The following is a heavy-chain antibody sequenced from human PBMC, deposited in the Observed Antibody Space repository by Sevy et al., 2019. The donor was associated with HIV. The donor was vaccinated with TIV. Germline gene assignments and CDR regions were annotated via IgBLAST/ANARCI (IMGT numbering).Heavy chain of an antibody. V-gene: IGHV3-48*01. D-gene: IGHD2-15*01. J-gene: IGHJ3*02. CDR3: ARLGIVGGGAFDI. CDR2: ISSSSSTI. Sequence: GGSLRLSCAASGFTFSSYSMNWVRQAPGKGLEWVSYISSSSSTIYYADSVKGRFTISRDNAKNSLYLQMNSLRAEDTAGYYCARLGIVGGGAFDIWGQGTMVTVSS. CDR1: GFTFSSYS.